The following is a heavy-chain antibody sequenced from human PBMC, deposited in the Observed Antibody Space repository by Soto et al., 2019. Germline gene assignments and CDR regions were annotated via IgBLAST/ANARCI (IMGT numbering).Heavy chain of an antibody. Sequence: PGGSLRLSCAASGFTFSSYSMNWVRQAPGKGLEWVSSISSSSSYIYYADSVKGRFTISRDNAKNSLYLQMNSLRAEDTAVYYCASYLSVVVVAASPGWGQGTLVTVSS. CDR1: GFTFSSYS. CDR3: ASYLSVVVVAASPG. J-gene: IGHJ4*02. V-gene: IGHV3-21*01. D-gene: IGHD2-15*01. CDR2: ISSSSSYI.